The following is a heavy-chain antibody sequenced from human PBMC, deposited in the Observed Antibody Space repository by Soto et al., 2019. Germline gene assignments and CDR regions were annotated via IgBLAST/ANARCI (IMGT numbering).Heavy chain of an antibody. V-gene: IGHV4-34*01. J-gene: IGHJ4*02. Sequence: SETLSLTCAVYGGSFSGYYWSWIRQPPGKGLEWIGEINHSGSTNYNPSLKSRVTISVDTSKNQFSLKLSSVTAADTAVYYCARGKRYYYDSSGYYWLDYWGQGTLVTVS. CDR3: ARGKRYYYDSSGYYWLDY. CDR1: GGSFSGYY. D-gene: IGHD3-22*01. CDR2: INHSGST.